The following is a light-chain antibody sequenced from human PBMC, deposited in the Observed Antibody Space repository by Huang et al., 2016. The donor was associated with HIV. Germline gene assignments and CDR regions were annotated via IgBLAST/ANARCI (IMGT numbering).Light chain of an antibody. CDR1: QSVGTY. J-gene: IGKJ3*01. V-gene: IGKV3-11*01. CDR3: QQRSEWFT. CDR2: DVS. Sequence: EIVLTQSPATLSLSPGERATLSCWASQSVGTYLAWYQQRPGQAPRLLIYDVSNRATGIPDRFSDSGSGTDFTLTISSLEPEDFAVYYCQQRSEWFTFGPGTKVDMK.